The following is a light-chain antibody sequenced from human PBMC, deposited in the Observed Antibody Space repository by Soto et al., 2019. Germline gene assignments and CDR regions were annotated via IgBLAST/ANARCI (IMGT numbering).Light chain of an antibody. CDR2: DAS. J-gene: IGKJ1*01. Sequence: EIVLTQSPATLSLSPGERATLSCRATESLSNYLAWYQQKPGQAPRLLIYDASNRATGIPARFSGSGSGTDFTLTISCLEPEDFAIYYCQQRSNWPLTFGQGTKVDIK. V-gene: IGKV3-11*01. CDR3: QQRSNWPLT. CDR1: ESLSNY.